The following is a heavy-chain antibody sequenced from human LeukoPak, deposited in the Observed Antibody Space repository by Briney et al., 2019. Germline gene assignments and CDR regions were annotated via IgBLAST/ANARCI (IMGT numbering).Heavy chain of an antibody. Sequence: SETLSLTCTVSGGSISSSSYYWGWIRQPPGKGLEWIGSIHCSGSTYYNPSLKSRVTISVDTSKNQFSLKLSSVTAADTAVYYCARSSSGRYGMDVWGQGTTVTVSS. CDR3: ARSSSGRYGMDV. CDR2: IHCSGST. V-gene: IGHV4-39*07. D-gene: IGHD3-22*01. CDR1: GGSISSSSYY. J-gene: IGHJ6*02.